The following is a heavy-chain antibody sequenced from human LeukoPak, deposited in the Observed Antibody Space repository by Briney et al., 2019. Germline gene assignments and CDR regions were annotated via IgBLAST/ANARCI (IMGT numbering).Heavy chain of an antibody. CDR1: GFTFGDYS. Sequence: GGSLRLSCTASGFTFGDYSMTWFRQAPGKGLEWVARIKRKAVGGTADYAAPVKGRFTISRDDSENMLYLQMNSLKIEDTAVYYCARDWYHAFDFWGQGTTVTVSS. D-gene: IGHD3-9*01. CDR2: IKRKAVGGTA. J-gene: IGHJ3*01. V-gene: IGHV3-15*01. CDR3: ARDWYHAFDF.